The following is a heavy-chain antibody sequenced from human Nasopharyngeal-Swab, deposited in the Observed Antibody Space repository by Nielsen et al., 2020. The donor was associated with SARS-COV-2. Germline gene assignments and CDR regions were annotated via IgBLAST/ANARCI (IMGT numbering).Heavy chain of an antibody. J-gene: IGHJ6*03. CDR1: GFTFSSYG. CDR3: ARSNADKGYYYYYMDV. V-gene: IGHV3-30*03. CDR2: ISYDGSNK. Sequence: GGSLRLSCAASGFTFSSYGMHWVRQAPGKGLEWVAVISYDGSNKYYADSVKGRFTISRDNSKNTLYLQMNSLRAEDTAVYYCARSNADKGYYYYYMDVWGKGTTVTVSS.